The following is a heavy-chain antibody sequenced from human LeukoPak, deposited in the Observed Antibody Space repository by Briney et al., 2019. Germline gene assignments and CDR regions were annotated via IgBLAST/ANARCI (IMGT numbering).Heavy chain of an antibody. D-gene: IGHD3-16*02. CDR2: INPNSGGT. CDR3: ARILKYDYVWGSYRSALMGYFDY. J-gene: IGHJ4*02. CDR1: GYTFTGYY. V-gene: IGHV1-2*02. Sequence: ASVKVSCKASGYTFTGYYMHWVRQAPGQGLEWMGWINPNSGGTNYAQKFQGRVTMTRDTSISTAYMELSRLRSDDTAVYYCARILKYDYVWGSYRSALMGYFDYWGQGTLVTVSS.